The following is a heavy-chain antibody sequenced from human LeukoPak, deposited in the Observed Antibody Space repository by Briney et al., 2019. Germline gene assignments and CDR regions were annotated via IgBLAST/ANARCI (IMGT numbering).Heavy chain of an antibody. CDR2: ISSSSSYI. V-gene: IGHV3-21*01. J-gene: IGHJ3*02. CDR3: ARVHEHPASDAFDI. Sequence: KPGGSLRLSCAASGFTFSSYSMNWVRQAPGKGLEWVSSISSSSSYIYYADSVKGRFTISRDNAKNSLYLQMNSLRAEDTAVYYCARVHEHPASDAFDIWGQGTMVTVSS. CDR1: GFTFSSYS. D-gene: IGHD2-21*01.